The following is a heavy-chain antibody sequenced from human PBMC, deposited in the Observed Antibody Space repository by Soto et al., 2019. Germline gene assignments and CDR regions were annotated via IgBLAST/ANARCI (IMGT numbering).Heavy chain of an antibody. CDR2: ISTYNGNT. CDR1: GYTFINYG. D-gene: IGHD5-12*01. J-gene: IGHJ4*02. V-gene: IGHV1-18*01. CDR3: GRVSGSGYYSWGY. Sequence: QVQLVQSGAEVKKPGASVKVSCKASGYTFINYGISWVRQAPGQGLDWLGWISTYNGNTNYAQKLQGRVTMTTDTSTRTAYLELRSLRSFDTAVDSCGRVSGSGYYSWGYWGQGTLVNVSS.